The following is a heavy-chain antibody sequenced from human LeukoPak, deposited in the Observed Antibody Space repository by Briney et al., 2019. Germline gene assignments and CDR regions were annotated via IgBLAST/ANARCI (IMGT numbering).Heavy chain of an antibody. CDR3: ARNGDCSSTSCSPFDY. J-gene: IGHJ4*02. Sequence: SETLSLTCTVSGGPISSGGYYWSWIRQHPGKGLEWIGYIYYSGSTYYNPSLKSRVTISVDTSKNQFSLKLSSVTAADTAVYYCARNGDCSSTSCSPFDYWGQGTLVTVSS. D-gene: IGHD2-2*01. CDR2: IYYSGST. V-gene: IGHV4-31*03. CDR1: GGPISSGGYY.